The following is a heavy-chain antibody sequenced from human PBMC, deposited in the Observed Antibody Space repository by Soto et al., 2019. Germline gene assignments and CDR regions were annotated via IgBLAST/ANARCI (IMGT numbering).Heavy chain of an antibody. Sequence: SETLSLTCTVSGGSISSYYWSWIRQPPGKGLEWIGYIYYSGSTNYNPSLKSRVTISVDTSKNQFSLKLGSVTAADTAVYYCTIHYYSGSGSDYLTRGRYYYYMDVWGKGTTVTVSS. CDR3: TIHYYSGSGSDYLTRGRYYYYMDV. D-gene: IGHD3-10*01. CDR1: GGSISSYY. V-gene: IGHV4-59*08. J-gene: IGHJ6*03. CDR2: IYYSGST.